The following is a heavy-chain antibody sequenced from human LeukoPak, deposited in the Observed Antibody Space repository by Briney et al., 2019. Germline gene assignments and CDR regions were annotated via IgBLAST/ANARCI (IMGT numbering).Heavy chain of an antibody. V-gene: IGHV3-30*14. D-gene: IGHD3-3*01. Sequence: GGSLRLSCAASGFTFSSYAMHWVRQAPGKGLEWVAVISYDGSNKYYADSVKGRFTISRDNSKNTLYLQMSSLRAEDTAVYYCVRDLGVPTNLFLDYWGQGTLVTVSS. CDR1: GFTFSSYA. CDR3: VRDLGVPTNLFLDY. J-gene: IGHJ4*02. CDR2: ISYDGSNK.